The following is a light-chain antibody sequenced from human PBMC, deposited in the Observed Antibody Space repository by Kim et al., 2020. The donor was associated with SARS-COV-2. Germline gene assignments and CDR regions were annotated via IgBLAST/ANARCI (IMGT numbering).Light chain of an antibody. Sequence: PGQTARITCSGDALPKQYAYWYQQKPGQAPVLVIYKDSERPSGIPERFSGSSSGTTVTLTISGVQAEDEADYYCQSADSSGTPGWVFGGGTKLTVL. CDR3: QSADSSGTPGWV. V-gene: IGLV3-25*03. CDR2: KDS. CDR1: ALPKQY. J-gene: IGLJ3*02.